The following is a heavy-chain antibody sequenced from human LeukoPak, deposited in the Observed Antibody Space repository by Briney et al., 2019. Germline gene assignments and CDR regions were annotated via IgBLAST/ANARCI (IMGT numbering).Heavy chain of an antibody. CDR3: AREFIVVVPAASRLYYYYMDV. CDR1: GGSISSYY. CDR2: IYTSGST. D-gene: IGHD2-2*01. V-gene: IGHV4-4*07. J-gene: IGHJ6*03. Sequence: SETLSLTCTVSGGSISSYYWSWIRQPAGKGLEWIGRIYTSGSTNYNPSLKSRVTMSVDTSKNQFSLKLSSVTAADTAVYYCAREFIVVVPAASRLYYYYMDVWAKGPRSPSP.